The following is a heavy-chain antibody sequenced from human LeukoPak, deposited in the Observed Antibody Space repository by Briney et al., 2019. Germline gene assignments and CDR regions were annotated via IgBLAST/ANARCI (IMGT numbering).Heavy chain of an antibody. CDR1: GGSISSGSYY. CDR2: FYTSGST. D-gene: IGHD3-22*01. V-gene: IGHV4-61*02. Sequence: SQTLSLTCTVSGGSISSGSYYWSWIRQPAGKGLEWIGRFYTSGSTNYNPSLKSRVTISVDTSKNQFSLKLSSVTAADTAVYYCARVVYYYDSSGYSYYYYYMDVWGKGTTVTISS. CDR3: ARVVYYYDSSGYSYYYYYMDV. J-gene: IGHJ6*03.